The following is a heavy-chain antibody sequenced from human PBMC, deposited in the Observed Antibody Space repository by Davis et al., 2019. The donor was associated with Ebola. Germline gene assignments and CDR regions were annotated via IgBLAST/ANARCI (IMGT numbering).Heavy chain of an antibody. V-gene: IGHV1-69*13. D-gene: IGHD1-7*01. Sequence: AASVKISCNASGGTFSSYSISWVRQDPGQGLEWMGWIIPIFSTANYAQKFQGRVTITADESTSTAYMELSSLRSEDTAVYYCATGTTFEWGQGTLVTVSS. CDR3: ATGTTFE. J-gene: IGHJ4*02. CDR2: IIPIFSTA. CDR1: GGTFSSYS.